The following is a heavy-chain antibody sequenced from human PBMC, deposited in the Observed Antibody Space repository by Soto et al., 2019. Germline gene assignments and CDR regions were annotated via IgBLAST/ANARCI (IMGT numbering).Heavy chain of an antibody. CDR3: ARGGDPYVWFNEF. D-gene: IGHD3-16*01. Sequence: QEQLVQSGAEVKKPGSSVTVSCKDSGGLFSSFAISWVRQAPGQGLEWMGGISAVFGTTNYAQKFQGRVTITADESTDTAYMELSGLTSDDTAMYYCARGGDPYVWFNEFWGQGTKVTVSS. CDR1: GGLFSSFA. CDR2: ISAVFGTT. J-gene: IGHJ4*02. V-gene: IGHV1-69*01.